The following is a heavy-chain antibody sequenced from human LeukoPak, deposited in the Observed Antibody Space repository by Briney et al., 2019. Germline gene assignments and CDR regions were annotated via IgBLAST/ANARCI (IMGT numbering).Heavy chain of an antibody. CDR1: GFTFGDYA. V-gene: IGHV3-48*04. J-gene: IGHJ6*03. CDR3: AREGVGYGYFGYMDV. CDR2: ISSASSTI. Sequence: PGGSLRVSCAASGFTFGDYAMNWVRQAPGKGLEWGAYISSASSTIYNADSVEGRFTISRDNAQNSLNLQMNSLRAEDTAVYYCAREGVGYGYFGYMDVWGKGTTVTVSS. D-gene: IGHD5-18*01.